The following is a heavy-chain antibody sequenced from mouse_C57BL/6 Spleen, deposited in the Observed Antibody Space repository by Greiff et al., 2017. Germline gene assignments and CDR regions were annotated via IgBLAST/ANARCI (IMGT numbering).Heavy chain of an antibody. CDR3: ARSDYYFDD. V-gene: IGHV1-81*01. CDR1: GYTFTSYG. CDR2: IYPRSGNT. J-gene: IGHJ2*01. Sequence: QVQLQQSGAELARPGASVKLSCKASGYTFTSYGISWVKQRTGQGLELIGEIYPRSGNTYYNEKFKGKATLTADKSSSTAYMELRSLTSEDSAVYGCARSDYYFDDWGQGTTLTVSS.